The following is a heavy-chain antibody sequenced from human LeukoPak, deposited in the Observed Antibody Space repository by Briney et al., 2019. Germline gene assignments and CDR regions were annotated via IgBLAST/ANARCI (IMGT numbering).Heavy chain of an antibody. CDR3: ARTPGSRSSRAIPWNWFDP. D-gene: IGHD6-13*01. Sequence: ASVKVSCKASGYTFTGYYMHWVRQAPGQGLEWMGWINPNSGGTNYAQKFQGRVTMTRDTSISTAYMELSRLRSDDTAVYYCARTPGSRSSRAIPWNWFDPWGQGTLVTVSS. CDR1: GYTFTGYY. CDR2: INPNSGGT. J-gene: IGHJ5*02. V-gene: IGHV1-2*02.